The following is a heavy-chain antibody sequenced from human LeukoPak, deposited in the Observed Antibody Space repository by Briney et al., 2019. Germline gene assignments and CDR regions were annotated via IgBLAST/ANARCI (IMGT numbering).Heavy chain of an antibody. V-gene: IGHV3-48*01. CDR1: GFTFSSYS. J-gene: IGHJ4*02. Sequence: PGGSLRLSCAASGFTFSSYSMNWVRQAPGKGLEWVSYISSSSSTIYYADSVKGRFTISRDNSKNTLYLQMNSLRAEDTAVYYCASTAYSGSYYGRGDLDYWGQGTLVTVSS. CDR2: ISSSSSTI. D-gene: IGHD1-26*01. CDR3: ASTAYSGSYYGRGDLDY.